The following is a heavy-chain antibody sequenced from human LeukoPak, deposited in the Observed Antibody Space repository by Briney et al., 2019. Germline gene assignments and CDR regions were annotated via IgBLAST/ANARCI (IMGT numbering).Heavy chain of an antibody. CDR2: ICSSGST. CDR3: ARDRGTDGSDQLDP. CDR1: GGSISSYC. D-gene: IGHD3-10*01. J-gene: IGHJ5*02. V-gene: IGHV4-4*07. Sequence: SETLSLTCTVSGGSISSYCWIWVRQPAEKGLEWIGRICSSGSTIYSPSLKSRVAMSSDMSNNQFSLRLSSVTAADTAVYYCARDRGTDGSDQLDPWGQGTLVTVSS.